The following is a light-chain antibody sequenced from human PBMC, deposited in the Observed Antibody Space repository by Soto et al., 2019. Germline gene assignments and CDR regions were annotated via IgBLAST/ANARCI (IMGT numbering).Light chain of an antibody. V-gene: IGKV1-27*01. Sequence: IPMTQSPSSLSASVGDRVIITCRASQGIGNSLAWYQQKAGRVPKLLMHSASTLLSGVPSRFSGSGSGTDFTLTISTLQPEDVATYYCQKYDSAPWTSGQGTKEEIK. J-gene: IGKJ1*01. CDR3: QKYDSAPWT. CDR1: QGIGNS. CDR2: SAS.